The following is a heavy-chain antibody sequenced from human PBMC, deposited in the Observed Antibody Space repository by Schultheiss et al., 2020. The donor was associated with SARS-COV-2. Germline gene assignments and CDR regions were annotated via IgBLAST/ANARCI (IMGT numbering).Heavy chain of an antibody. Sequence: GGSLRLSCAASGFTFSNAWMSWVRQAPGKGLEWVGRIKSKTDGGTTDYAAPVKGRFTISRDDSKSITYLQMKSLKTEDTAVYYCSRARAARRPYYYYGMDVWGQGTTVTVSS. D-gene: IGHD6-6*01. CDR1: GFTFSNAW. J-gene: IGHJ6*02. V-gene: IGHV3-15*01. CDR3: SRARAARRPYYYYGMDV. CDR2: IKSKTDGGTT.